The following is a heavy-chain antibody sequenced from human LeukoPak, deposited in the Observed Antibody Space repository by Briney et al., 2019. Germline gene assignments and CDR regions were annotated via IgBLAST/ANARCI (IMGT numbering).Heavy chain of an antibody. D-gene: IGHD5-24*01. V-gene: IGHV4-59*01. CDR1: GDSINSDY. CDR3: ARVGGKTTINNAAFEI. J-gene: IGHJ3*02. Sequence: SETLSLTCTVSGDSINSDYWNWLRQPPGKGLEWIGYIYHTGSTNYNPSLRSRVTISVDTSKKRFSLKLTSVTAADTAIYYCARVGGKTTINNAAFEIWAQGTMVTVSS. CDR2: IYHTGST.